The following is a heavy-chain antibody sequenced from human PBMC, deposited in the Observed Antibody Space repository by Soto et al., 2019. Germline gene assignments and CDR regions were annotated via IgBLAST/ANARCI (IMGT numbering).Heavy chain of an antibody. CDR1: GFTFSYYA. CDR3: VRGGSNYAS. D-gene: IGHD4-4*01. V-gene: IGHV3-7*01. Sequence: EVQLVESGGGLVNPGGSLRLSCAASGFTFSYYALHWVRRAPGKGLEWVARIKPDESEKKYADSVKGRFSISRDNAKNSMYLQMDSLRGEDTAVYYCVRGGSNYASWGQGTLVTVSS. J-gene: IGHJ5*02. CDR2: IKPDESEK.